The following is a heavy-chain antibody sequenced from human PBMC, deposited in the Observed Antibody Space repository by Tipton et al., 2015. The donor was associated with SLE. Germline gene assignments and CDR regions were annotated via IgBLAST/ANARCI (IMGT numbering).Heavy chain of an antibody. V-gene: IGHV3-30-3*01. CDR1: GFTFSSYA. CDR2: ISYDGSNK. J-gene: IGHJ6*03. CDR3: ARGQRNYYYYYYMDV. Sequence: SLRLSCAASGFTFSSYAMYWVRQAPGKGLEWVAVISYDGSNKYYADSVKGQFTISRNNAKNSLYLQMNSLRAEDTAVYYCARGQRNYYYYYYMDVWGKGTTVTVSS.